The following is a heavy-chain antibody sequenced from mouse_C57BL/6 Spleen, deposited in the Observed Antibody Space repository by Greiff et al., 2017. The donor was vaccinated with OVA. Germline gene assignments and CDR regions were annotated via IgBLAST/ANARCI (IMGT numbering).Heavy chain of an antibody. Sequence: QVQLQQSGAELVRPGASVTLSCKASGYTFTDYEMHWVKQTPVHGLEWIGAIDPETGGTAYNQKFKGKAILTADKSSSTAYMELRSLTSEDSAVYYCTRRPLYYGNYEAFAYWGQGTLVTVSA. D-gene: IGHD2-1*01. CDR3: TRRPLYYGNYEAFAY. V-gene: IGHV1-15*01. J-gene: IGHJ3*01. CDR2: IDPETGGT. CDR1: GYTFTDYE.